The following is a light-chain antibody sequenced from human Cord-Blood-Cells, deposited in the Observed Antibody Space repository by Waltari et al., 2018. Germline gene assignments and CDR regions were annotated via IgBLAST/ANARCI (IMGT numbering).Light chain of an antibody. CDR3: QQYGSSLT. V-gene: IGKV3-20*01. CDR2: GAS. Sequence: EIVLTQSPGTLSLSPGERATLSCSASQSVSSSYLAWYQQKPGQAPRLLISGASSRSTGSPDRFSGSGSGTYFTLTISRLEPEDFAVYYCQQYGSSLTCGGGTKVEIK. J-gene: IGKJ4*01. CDR1: QSVSSSY.